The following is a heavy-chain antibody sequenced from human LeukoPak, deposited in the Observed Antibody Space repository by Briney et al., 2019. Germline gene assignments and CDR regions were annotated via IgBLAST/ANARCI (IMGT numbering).Heavy chain of an antibody. CDR1: GYTFTSYA. J-gene: IGHJ4*02. Sequence: ASVKVSCKASGYTFTSYAMHWVRQAPGQRLEWMGWINAGNGNTKYSQTFQGRVTITRDTSASTAYMELSSLRSEDTAVYYCARDRSSSWYYFDYWGQGTLVTVSS. V-gene: IGHV1-3*01. CDR3: ARDRSSSWYYFDY. CDR2: INAGNGNT. D-gene: IGHD6-13*01.